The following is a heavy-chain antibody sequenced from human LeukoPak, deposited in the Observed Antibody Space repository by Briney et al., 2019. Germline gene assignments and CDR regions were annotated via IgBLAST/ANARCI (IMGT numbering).Heavy chain of an antibody. V-gene: IGHV3-23*01. CDR1: GFTFRGSA. Sequence: GGFLRLSCVASGFTFRGSAMSWVRQAPGKGLDWVSLISYDGNNAYYADSVRGRFTISRDNSKDTLYLEMNSLRAEDTAIYYCARDIQLSTWGLGTMVTVSS. J-gene: IGHJ3*01. D-gene: IGHD5-24*01. CDR2: ISYDGNNA. CDR3: ARDIQLST.